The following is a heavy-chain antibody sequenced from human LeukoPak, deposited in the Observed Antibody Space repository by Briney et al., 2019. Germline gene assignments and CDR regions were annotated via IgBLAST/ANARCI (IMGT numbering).Heavy chain of an antibody. D-gene: IGHD3-10*01. CDR2: ISSSGSTI. CDR3: ASPYYYGSGSYYRY. V-gene: IGHV3-11*01. J-gene: IGHJ4*02. CDR1: GFTFSDHY. Sequence: GRSLRLSCAASGFTFSDHYMSWIRQAPGQGLEWVSYISSSGSTIYYADSVKGRFTISRDNAKNSLYLQMNSLKAEDTAVYYCASPYYYGSGSYYRYWGQGTLVTVSS.